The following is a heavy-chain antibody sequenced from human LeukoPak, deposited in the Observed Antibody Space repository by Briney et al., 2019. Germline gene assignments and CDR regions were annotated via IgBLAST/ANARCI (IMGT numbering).Heavy chain of an antibody. V-gene: IGHV1-2*02. D-gene: IGHD1-26*01. CDR2: INPNSGGT. Sequence: ASVKVSCKASGYTFTCYYMHWVRQAPGQGLEWMGWINPNSGGTNYAQKFQGRVTMTRDTSISTAYMELSRLRSDNTAVYYCARDMGATGWFDPWGQGTLVTVSS. CDR1: GYTFTCYY. CDR3: ARDMGATGWFDP. J-gene: IGHJ5*02.